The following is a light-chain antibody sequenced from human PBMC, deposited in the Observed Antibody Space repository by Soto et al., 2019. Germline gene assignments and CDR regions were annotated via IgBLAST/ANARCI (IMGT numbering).Light chain of an antibody. CDR1: PSVSSN. Sequence: IVMTRPPATLSVSPVERAALSCGASPSVSSNLAWYQQKPGQAPRLIIYGASSRATGIPDRFSGSGSGTDFTLTIRRLEPEDFAVYYCQQSSSSPQLTLGRWTQLDIK. CDR2: GAS. V-gene: IGKV3-20*01. CDR3: QQSSSSPQLT. J-gene: IGKJ4*01.